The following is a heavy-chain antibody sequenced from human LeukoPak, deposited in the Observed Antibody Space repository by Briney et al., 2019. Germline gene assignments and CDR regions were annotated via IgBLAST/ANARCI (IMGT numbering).Heavy chain of an antibody. D-gene: IGHD4/OR15-4a*01. J-gene: IGHJ6*03. CDR1: GFTFSTYA. V-gene: IGHV3-23*01. Sequence: GGSLRLSCAASGFTFSTYAMSWVRQAPGKGLEWLSTIGGGGRDTFYADSVKGRFTVSRDNSKNTLYLQMSSLRAEDTAVYFCAKNRGANYYNYYMDVWGKGTTVTVPS. CDR2: IGGGGRDT. CDR3: AKNRGANYYNYYMDV.